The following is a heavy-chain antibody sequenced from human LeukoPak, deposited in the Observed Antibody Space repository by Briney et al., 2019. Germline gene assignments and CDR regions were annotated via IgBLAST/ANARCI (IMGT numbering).Heavy chain of an antibody. CDR1: GFTFSDYY. V-gene: IGHV3-11*04. Sequence: GGSLRLSCAASGFTFSDYYMSWIRQAPGKGLEWVSYISSSGSTIYYADSVKGRFTTSRDNAKNSLYLQMNSLRAEDTAVYYCARGRDGYNLVDAFDIWGQGIMVTVSS. CDR2: ISSSGSTI. CDR3: ARGRDGYNLVDAFDI. J-gene: IGHJ3*02. D-gene: IGHD5-24*01.